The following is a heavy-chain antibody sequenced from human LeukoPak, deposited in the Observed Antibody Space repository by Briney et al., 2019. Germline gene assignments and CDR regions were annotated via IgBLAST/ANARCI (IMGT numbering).Heavy chain of an antibody. CDR2: IYDSGST. CDR1: GGSISSYY. CDR3: ARHDRATMVRGVINWFDP. Sequence: ASETLSLTCTVSGGSISSYYWSWIRQPPGKGLEWIGFIYDSGSTNYNPSLKSRVTISVDTSKNQFSLKLSSVTAADTAVYYCARHDRATMVRGVINWFDPWGQGTLVTVSS. D-gene: IGHD3-10*01. V-gene: IGHV4-59*08. J-gene: IGHJ5*02.